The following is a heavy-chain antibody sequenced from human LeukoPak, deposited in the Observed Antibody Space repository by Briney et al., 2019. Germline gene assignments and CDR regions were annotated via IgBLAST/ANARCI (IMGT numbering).Heavy chain of an antibody. D-gene: IGHD3-22*01. CDR3: ARTSFCYDSSGYYYGAFGI. CDR2: IYPGDSNT. Sequence: GESLNLSCKGSGYSFTNYSMGWVRQMPGKGLEWMEIIYPGDSNTRYSPSFQGQVTISADKSISTAYLQWSSLNASDTAMYYCARTSFCYDSSGYYYGAFGIWRQGTMVTVSS. CDR1: GYSFTNYS. J-gene: IGHJ3*02. V-gene: IGHV5-51*01.